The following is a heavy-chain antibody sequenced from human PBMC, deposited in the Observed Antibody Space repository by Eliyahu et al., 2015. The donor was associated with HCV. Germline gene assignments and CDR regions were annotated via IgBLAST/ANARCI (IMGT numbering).Heavy chain of an antibody. D-gene: IGHD2-2*01. CDR2: ISGSGGST. J-gene: IGHJ2*01. Sequence: EVQLLESGGGLVQPGGSLRLSCAASGFTFSSYAMSWVRQAPGKGLEWVSAISGSGGSTYYADSVKGRFTISRDNSKNTLYLQMNSLRAEDTAVYYCAKDEGYCSSTSCPRRWYFDLWGRGTLVTVSS. CDR3: AKDEGYCSSTSCPRRWYFDL. CDR1: GFTFSSYA. V-gene: IGHV3-23*01.